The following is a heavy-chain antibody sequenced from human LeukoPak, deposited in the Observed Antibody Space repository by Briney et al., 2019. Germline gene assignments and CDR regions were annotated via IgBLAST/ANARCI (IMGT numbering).Heavy chain of an antibody. D-gene: IGHD1-26*01. CDR2: INPDSGGT. CDR1: GYTFTGYY. CDR3: ARCIVGPTDAFAI. J-gene: IGHJ3*02. Sequence: ASVKVSCMASGYTFTGYYMHWVRQAPGQGLEWMGWINPDSGGTDYAQNFQGRVTMTRDTSISTAYMELSRLRSDDTAVHYCARCIVGPTDAFAIWGQGTMVTVSS. V-gene: IGHV1-2*02.